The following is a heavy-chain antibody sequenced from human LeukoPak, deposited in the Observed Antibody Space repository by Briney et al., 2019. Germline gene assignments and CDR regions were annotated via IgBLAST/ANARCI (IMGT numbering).Heavy chain of an antibody. CDR1: GGSFSGYY. J-gene: IGHJ3*02. Sequence: SETLSLTCAVYGGSFSGYYWSWIRQPPGKGLEWIGYIYHSGSTYYNPSLKSRVTISVDRSKNQFSLKLSSVTAADTAVYYCARDLGLWFGELRDAFDIWGQGTMVTVSS. CDR3: ARDLGLWFGELRDAFDI. V-gene: IGHV4-34*01. D-gene: IGHD3-10*01. CDR2: IYHSGST.